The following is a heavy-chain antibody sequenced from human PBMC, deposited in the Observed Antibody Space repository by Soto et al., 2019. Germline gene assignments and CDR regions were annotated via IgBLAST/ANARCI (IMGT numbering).Heavy chain of an antibody. V-gene: IGHV1-24*01. Sequence: GASGKVSGKVSRHTLPDLSMHWVRQAPGEGLEWMGGFDPEDGETIYAQKLQGRVTMTEDTSTDTAYMELSSLRSEDTAVYYCATARGLNRGKTLWGQGTLVTVSS. CDR2: FDPEDGET. CDR3: ATARGLNRGKTL. J-gene: IGHJ4*02. CDR1: RHTLPDLS.